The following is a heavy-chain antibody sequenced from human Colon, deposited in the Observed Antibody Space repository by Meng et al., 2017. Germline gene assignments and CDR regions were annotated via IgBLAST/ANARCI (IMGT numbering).Heavy chain of an antibody. CDR3: ATESIAA. V-gene: IGHV3-33*01. CDR1: GSTFRYYG. Sequence: HVQSVVSGGGVVRPGRSLVLSCAAFGSTFRYYGLHWVRQAPGKGLEWVAIIWNDGTTKYYGDSVQGRFTVSRDNSKNTVYLQMNSLTVDDTALYYCATESIAAWGQGTLVTVSS. J-gene: IGHJ5*02. CDR2: IWNDGTTK.